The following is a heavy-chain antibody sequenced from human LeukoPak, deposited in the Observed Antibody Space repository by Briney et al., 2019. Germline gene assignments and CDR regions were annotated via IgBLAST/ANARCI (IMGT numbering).Heavy chain of an antibody. J-gene: IGHJ4*02. D-gene: IGHD1-26*01. Sequence: PGRSLRLSCAASGFTFRNYAMHWVRQAPGKGLEWVAIAWYDVNNDFYADSVRVRFTISRDNSRNTLFLQMNSLRAEDTAVYYCARGEAVGGSRRDFYFDYWGQGILVTVSS. CDR2: AWYDVNND. V-gene: IGHV3-33*01. CDR1: GFTFRNYA. CDR3: ARGEAVGGSRRDFYFDY.